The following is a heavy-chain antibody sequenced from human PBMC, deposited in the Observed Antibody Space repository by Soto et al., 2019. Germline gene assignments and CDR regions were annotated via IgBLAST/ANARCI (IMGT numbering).Heavy chain of an antibody. Sequence: QVQLVESGGGVVQPGRSLRLSCAASGFTFSTFAIHWVRQAPGKGLEWVAAISANGYNQFYVHSVKGRFIISRANSWNTVDLQMNSVRVEDTALYYCVRDTAADCRSDTCYVPLQHWGQGTLVTVSS. CDR2: ISANGYNQ. CDR3: VRDTAADCRSDTCYVPLQH. D-gene: IGHD2-2*01. J-gene: IGHJ1*01. V-gene: IGHV3-30*04. CDR1: GFTFSTFA.